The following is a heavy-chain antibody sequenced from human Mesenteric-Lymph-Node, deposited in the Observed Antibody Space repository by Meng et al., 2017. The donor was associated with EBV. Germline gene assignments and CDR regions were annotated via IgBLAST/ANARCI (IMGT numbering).Heavy chain of an antibody. Sequence: PEPVPGLVKPSGPLSLTCPGPGGSHRRRNWWSWVRQPPGKGLEWIGEIYHSGSTNYNPSLKSRVTISVDESKNQFSLRLSSVTAADTAVYYCARVGAYCGGDCYHPRWGQGTLVTVSS. D-gene: IGHD2-21*02. V-gene: IGHV4-4*02. J-gene: IGHJ4*02. CDR1: GGSHRRRNW. CDR2: IYHSGST. CDR3: ARVGAYCGGDCYHPR.